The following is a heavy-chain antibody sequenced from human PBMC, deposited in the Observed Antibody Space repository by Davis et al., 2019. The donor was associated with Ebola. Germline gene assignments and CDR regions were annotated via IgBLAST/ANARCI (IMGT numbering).Heavy chain of an antibody. CDR2: IYPGDSDT. J-gene: IGHJ4*02. CDR3: ARVTIVGATNFDY. CDR1: GYSFTSYW. D-gene: IGHD1-26*01. V-gene: IGHV5-51*01. Sequence: PGGSLRLSCKGSGYSFTSYWIGWVRQMPGKGLEWMGIIYPGDSDTRYSPSFQGQVTISADKSISTAYLQWSSLKASDTAMYYCARVTIVGATNFDYWGQGTLVTVSS.